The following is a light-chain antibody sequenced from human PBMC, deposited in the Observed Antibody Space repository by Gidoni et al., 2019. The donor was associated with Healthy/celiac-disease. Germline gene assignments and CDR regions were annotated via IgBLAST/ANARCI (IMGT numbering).Light chain of an antibody. CDR1: QSVSSSY. V-gene: IGKV3-20*01. CDR3: QQYGSSYT. Sequence: EIVLTQSPGTLSLSPGERATLSCSASQSVSSSYLAWYQQKPGQAPRLLIYGASSRATGFPYRFSGSGSGTDFTLTISRLEPEDFAVYYCQQYGSSYTFXQXTKLELQ. CDR2: GAS. J-gene: IGKJ2*01.